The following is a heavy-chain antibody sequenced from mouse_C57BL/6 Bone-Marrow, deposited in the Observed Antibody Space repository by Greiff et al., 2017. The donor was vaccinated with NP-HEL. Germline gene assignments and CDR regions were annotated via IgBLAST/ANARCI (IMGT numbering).Heavy chain of an antibody. CDR1: GFTFSDYY. CDR2: ISNGGGST. CDR3: ARLCDGYYEDAY. D-gene: IGHD2-3*01. J-gene: IGHJ3*01. V-gene: IGHV5-12*01. Sequence: EVMLVESGGGLVQPGGSLKLSCAASGFTFSDYYMYWVRQTPEKRLEWVAYISNGGGSTYYPDTVKGRFTISRDNATNTLYLQMSRLKSEDTAMYYCARLCDGYYEDAYWGQGTLVTVSA.